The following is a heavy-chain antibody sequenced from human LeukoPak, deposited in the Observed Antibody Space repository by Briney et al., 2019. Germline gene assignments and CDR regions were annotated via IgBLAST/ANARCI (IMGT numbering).Heavy chain of an antibody. V-gene: IGHV5-51*01. Sequence: GASLKISCKGSGYSFTSYWIGWVRQMPGKGLEWMGIIYPGDSDTRYSPSFQGQVTISADKSISTAYLQWSSLKASDTAMYYCARTRYFDWLIHYYNGMDVWGQGTTVTVSS. D-gene: IGHD3-9*01. CDR1: GYSFTSYW. CDR2: IYPGDSDT. J-gene: IGHJ6*02. CDR3: ARTRYFDWLIHYYNGMDV.